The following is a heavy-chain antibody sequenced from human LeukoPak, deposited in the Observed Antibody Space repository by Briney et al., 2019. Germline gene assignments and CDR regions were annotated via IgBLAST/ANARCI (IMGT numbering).Heavy chain of an antibody. CDR2: LSGSGTIM. CDR3: AKEATASYRISAFDV. CDR1: GLTFGNYA. D-gene: IGHD1-14*01. Sequence: GGYLRLSCVGSGLTFGNYAMSWVRQGPGKGLEWVSSLSGSGTIMNYAASVKGRFTISRDNSKSTLYLQLNNLGAEDTALYYCAKEATASYRISAFDVWGHGTMVIVSS. J-gene: IGHJ3*01. V-gene: IGHV3-23*01.